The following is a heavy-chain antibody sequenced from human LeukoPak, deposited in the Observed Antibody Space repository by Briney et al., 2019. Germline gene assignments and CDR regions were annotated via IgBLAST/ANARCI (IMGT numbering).Heavy chain of an antibody. J-gene: IGHJ4*02. V-gene: IGHV2-5*02. D-gene: IGHD3-10*01. CDR3: AHSLYGSGSQYYFDY. Sequence: SGPTLVNPTQTLTLTCSFSGFSLSTSGVGVGWIRQPPVKALEWLALIYWDDDKRYSPSLKSRLTITKATSRNQVVLIMTNMDPVDTATYYCAHSLYGSGSQYYFDYWGQGTLVTVSS. CDR1: GFSLSTSGVG. CDR2: IYWDDDK.